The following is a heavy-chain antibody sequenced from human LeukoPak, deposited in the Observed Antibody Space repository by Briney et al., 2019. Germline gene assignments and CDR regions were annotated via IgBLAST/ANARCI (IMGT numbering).Heavy chain of an antibody. CDR3: AKAWSGSQMLFDY. V-gene: IGHV3-48*04. Sequence: GGSLRLSCAASGFTFSSFSMNWVRQAPGKGLEWVSYIRSGGTNTDYTGSVKGRFTISRDNAKNSLYLQMNSLRAEDTAVYYCAKAWSGSQMLFDYWGQGTLVTVSS. CDR1: GFTFSSFS. CDR2: IRSGGTNT. D-gene: IGHD3-3*01. J-gene: IGHJ4*02.